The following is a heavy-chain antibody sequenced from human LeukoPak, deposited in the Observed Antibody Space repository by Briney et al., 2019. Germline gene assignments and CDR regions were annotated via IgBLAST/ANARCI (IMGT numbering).Heavy chain of an antibody. CDR3: AKSCGGDCYWAFDY. CDR2: ISWNSGTI. V-gene: IGHV3-9*01. D-gene: IGHD2-21*02. Sequence: GRSLRLSCAASGFNFNDYAMHWVRHAPGKGLEWVSGISWNSGTIGYADSVKGRFTISRDNAKKSLYLQMNSLRAEDTALYYCAKSCGGDCYWAFDYWGQGTLVTVSS. J-gene: IGHJ4*02. CDR1: GFNFNDYA.